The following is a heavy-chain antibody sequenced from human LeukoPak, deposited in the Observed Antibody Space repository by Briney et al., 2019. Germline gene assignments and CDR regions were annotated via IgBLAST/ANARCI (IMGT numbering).Heavy chain of an antibody. CDR3: AKVGSSSWYVHY. CDR2: ISGSGGST. J-gene: IGHJ4*02. V-gene: IGHV3-23*01. Sequence: GGSLRLSCAASGFIFTTYSMNWVRQAPGKGLEWVSAISGSGGSTYYADSVKGRFTISRDNSKNTLYLQMNSLRAEDTAVYYCAKVGSSSWYVHYWGQGTLVTVSS. D-gene: IGHD6-13*01. CDR1: GFIFTTYS.